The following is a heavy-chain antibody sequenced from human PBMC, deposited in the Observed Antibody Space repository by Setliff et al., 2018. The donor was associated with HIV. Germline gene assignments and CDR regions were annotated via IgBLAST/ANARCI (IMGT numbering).Heavy chain of an antibody. CDR2: IYTSGST. D-gene: IGHD5-18*01. CDR1: GGSISSGNHY. V-gene: IGHV4-61*09. CDR3: ARVQPLSHSYAFDI. J-gene: IGHJ3*02. Sequence: PSETLSLTCTVSGGSISSGNHYWSWIRQPAGKALEWIGHIYTSGSTSYNPPLKSRVTISVDTSNSQFSLKLSSVTAADTAVYYCARVQPLSHSYAFDIWGQGTMVTVSS.